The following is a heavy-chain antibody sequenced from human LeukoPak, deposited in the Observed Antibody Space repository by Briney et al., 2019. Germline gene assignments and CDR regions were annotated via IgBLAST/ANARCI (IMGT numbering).Heavy chain of an antibody. CDR3: ARGPRSYDILTGYYIGPPASFDY. CDR1: GGSFSGYF. Sequence: SETLSLTCDVYGGSFSGYFWTWIRQPPGKGLEWIGEISDSGSTNYNPSLKSRVTISVDTSQNQFSLRLSYVTAADTAVYYCARGPRSYDILTGYYIGPPASFDYWGQGTLVTVSS. D-gene: IGHD3-9*01. CDR2: ISDSGST. J-gene: IGHJ4*02. V-gene: IGHV4-34*01.